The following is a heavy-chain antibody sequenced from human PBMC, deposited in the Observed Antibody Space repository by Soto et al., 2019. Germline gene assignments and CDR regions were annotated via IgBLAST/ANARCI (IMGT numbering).Heavy chain of an antibody. D-gene: IGHD1-26*01. J-gene: IGHJ6*02. CDR3: ASPLRLGGWGYYYYGMDV. V-gene: IGHV1-69*13. CDR1: GGTFSSYA. Sequence: ASVKVSCKASGGTFSSYAISWVRQAPGQGLEWMGGIIPIFGTANYAQKFQGRVTITADESTSTAYMELSSLRSEDTAVYYCASPLRLGGWGYYYYGMDVWGQGTTVIVSS. CDR2: IIPIFGTA.